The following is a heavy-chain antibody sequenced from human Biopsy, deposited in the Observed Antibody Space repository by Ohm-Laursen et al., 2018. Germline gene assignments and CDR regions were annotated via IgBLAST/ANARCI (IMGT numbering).Heavy chain of an antibody. D-gene: IGHD2-2*02. V-gene: IGHV3-23*01. CDR3: AKGGYCTTSSCYMDLDY. CDR1: GFTFNNYA. Sequence: SLRLSCAASGFTFNNYAMNWVRQAPGKGLEWVSTISGSGGNTYYADSVRGRFTVSRDGSKSTLYLQMSSLSAEDTAFYYCAKGGYCTTSSCYMDLDYWGQGTLVTVSS. CDR2: ISGSGGNT. J-gene: IGHJ4*02.